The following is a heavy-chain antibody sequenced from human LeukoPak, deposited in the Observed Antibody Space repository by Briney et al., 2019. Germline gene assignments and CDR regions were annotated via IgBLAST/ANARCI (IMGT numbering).Heavy chain of an antibody. D-gene: IGHD3-10*01. V-gene: IGHV3-30*18. CDR2: ISYDGSNK. Sequence: GRSLRLSCAASGFTFSSYGMHWVRQAPGKGLEWVAVISYDGSNKYYADSVKGRFTISRDNSKNTLYLQMNSLRAEDTAVYYCAKGQNLWFREPYDASDIWGQGTMVTVSS. J-gene: IGHJ3*02. CDR3: AKGQNLWFREPYDASDI. CDR1: GFTFSSYG.